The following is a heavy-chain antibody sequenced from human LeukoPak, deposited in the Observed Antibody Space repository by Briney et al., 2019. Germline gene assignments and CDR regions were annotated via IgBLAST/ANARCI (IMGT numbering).Heavy chain of an antibody. CDR3: ARSETYGGWFDP. J-gene: IGHJ5*02. V-gene: IGHV1-69*06. Sequence: SVKVSCKASGGTFSSYAISWVRQAPGQGLEWMGGIIPIFGTANYAQKFQGRVTITADKSTSTAYKELSSLRSEDTAVYYCARSETYGGWFDPWGQGTLVTVSS. D-gene: IGHD3-10*01. CDR1: GGTFSSYA. CDR2: IIPIFGTA.